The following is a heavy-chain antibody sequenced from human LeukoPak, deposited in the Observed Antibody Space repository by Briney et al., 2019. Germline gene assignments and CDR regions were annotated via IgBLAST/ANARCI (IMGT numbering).Heavy chain of an antibody. CDR2: ISSSSSYI. J-gene: IGHJ4*02. V-gene: IGHV3-21*01. CDR3: ARGGAAVALDY. CDR1: GFTFSIDS. D-gene: IGHD6-19*01. Sequence: GGSLRLSCAASGFTFSIDSMNWVRQAPGKGLEWVSSISSSSSYIYYADSVKGRFTISRDNAKNSLYLQMNSLRAEDTAVYYCARGGAAVALDYWGQGTLVTVSS.